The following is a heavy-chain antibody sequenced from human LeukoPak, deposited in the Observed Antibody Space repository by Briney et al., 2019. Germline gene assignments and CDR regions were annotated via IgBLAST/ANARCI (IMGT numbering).Heavy chain of an antibody. CDR1: GFTFSSYE. V-gene: IGHV3-48*03. J-gene: IGHJ3*02. Sequence: GGSLRLSCAASGFTFSSYEMNWVRQAPGKGLEWVSYISSSGSTIYYADSVKGRFTISRDNSKNTLSLQMNYLRVDDTAVFYCAKADSDTLYRNAFDIWGLGTMVTVSS. CDR2: ISSSGSTI. CDR3: AKADSDTLYRNAFDI. D-gene: IGHD3-22*01.